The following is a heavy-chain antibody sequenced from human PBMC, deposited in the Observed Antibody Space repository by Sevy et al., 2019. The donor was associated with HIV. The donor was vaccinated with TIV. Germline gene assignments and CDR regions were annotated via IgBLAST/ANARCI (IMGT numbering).Heavy chain of an antibody. V-gene: IGHV1-2*02. Sequence: ASVKVSCKASGYTFTGYYMHWVRQAPGQGLEWMGWINPNSGGTNYAQKFQDRVTMTRDTSISTAYMELSRLRSDDTAVYYCPRSVVVSAIFGYWGQGTLVTVSS. D-gene: IGHD2-15*01. CDR3: PRSVVVSAIFGY. CDR1: GYTFTGYY. CDR2: INPNSGGT. J-gene: IGHJ4*02.